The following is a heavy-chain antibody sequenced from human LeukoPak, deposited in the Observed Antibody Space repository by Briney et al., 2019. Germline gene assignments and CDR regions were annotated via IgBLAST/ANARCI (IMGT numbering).Heavy chain of an antibody. D-gene: IGHD6-19*01. Sequence: HTGGSLRLSCAVSGFTVTNDYMNWVRQAPGKGLEWVSIIYSGGSTYYADSVKGRFTISRDSSNNTLFLQMTNLRAEDSGLYYCATDVRSSPLGFWGHGTLVTVSS. CDR3: ATDVRSSPLGF. CDR1: GFTVTNDY. CDR2: IYSGGST. J-gene: IGHJ4*01. V-gene: IGHV3-66*01.